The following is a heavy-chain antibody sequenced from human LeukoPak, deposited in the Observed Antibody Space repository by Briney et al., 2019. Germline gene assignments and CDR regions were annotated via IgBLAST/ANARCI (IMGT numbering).Heavy chain of an antibody. CDR1: GFTLSSYW. V-gene: IGHV3-7*01. CDR3: VRLWDSSGFFGY. Sequence: GGSLRLSCGASGFTLSSYWMTWVRQAPGKGLEWVANIKEDGSKKYYVESVRGRFTISRDNAENSLFLQLNSLRVDDTAVYYCVRLWDSSGFFGYWGQGALVTVSS. J-gene: IGHJ4*02. CDR2: IKEDGSKK. D-gene: IGHD3-22*01.